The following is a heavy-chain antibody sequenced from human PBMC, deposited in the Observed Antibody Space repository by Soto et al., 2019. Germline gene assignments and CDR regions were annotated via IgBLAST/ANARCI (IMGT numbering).Heavy chain of an antibody. CDR3: ARARRGYHDY. D-gene: IGHD5-18*01. CDR2: ISYDGSNK. Sequence: GGSLRLSCAASGFTFSSYAMHWVRQAPGKGLEWVAVISYDGSNKYYADSVKGRFTISRDNSKNTLYLQMNSLRAEDTAVYYCARARRGYHDYWGQGTLVTVSS. CDR1: GFTFSSYA. V-gene: IGHV3-30-3*01. J-gene: IGHJ4*02.